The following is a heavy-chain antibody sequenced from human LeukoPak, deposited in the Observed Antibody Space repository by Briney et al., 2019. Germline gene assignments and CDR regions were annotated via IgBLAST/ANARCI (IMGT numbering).Heavy chain of an antibody. CDR3: ARARYCSSTSCYWFDY. Sequence: SVKVSCKASGGTFSSYAISWVRQAPGQGLEWMGKIIPILGIANYAQKFQGRVTITADKSTSTAYMELSSLRSEDTAVYYCARARYCSSTSCYWFDYWGQGTLVTVSS. J-gene: IGHJ4*02. CDR1: GGTFSSYA. D-gene: IGHD2-2*01. V-gene: IGHV1-69*04. CDR2: IIPILGIA.